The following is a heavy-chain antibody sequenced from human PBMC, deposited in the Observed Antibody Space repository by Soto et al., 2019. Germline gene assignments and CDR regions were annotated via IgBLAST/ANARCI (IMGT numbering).Heavy chain of an antibody. CDR2: ISGSGGST. Sequence: EVQLLESGGGLVQPGGSLRLSCAASGFTFSSYAMSWVRQAPGKGLEWVSAISGSGGSTYYADSVKGRFTISRDNSKNTLYLQMNSLRAEDTAVYYCAKDPIAVAGTGDGTDYWGQGTLVTVSS. D-gene: IGHD6-19*01. CDR1: GFTFSSYA. V-gene: IGHV3-23*01. J-gene: IGHJ4*02. CDR3: AKDPIAVAGTGDGTDY.